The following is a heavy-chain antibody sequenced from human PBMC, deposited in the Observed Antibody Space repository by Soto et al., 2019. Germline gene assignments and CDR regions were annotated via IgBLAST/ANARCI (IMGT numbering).Heavy chain of an antibody. Sequence: ASVKVSCKASGYTFTDYYIHWVRQAPGQGLEWMGRINPNSGGTNYPQKFQGRVTMTRDTSINTAYMELSSLRSDDTAVYYCARTCSGGSCYSSYYGMDVWGQGTTVTVSS. CDR1: GYTFTDYY. V-gene: IGHV1-2*02. D-gene: IGHD2-15*01. CDR2: INPNSGGT. J-gene: IGHJ6*02. CDR3: ARTCSGGSCYSSYYGMDV.